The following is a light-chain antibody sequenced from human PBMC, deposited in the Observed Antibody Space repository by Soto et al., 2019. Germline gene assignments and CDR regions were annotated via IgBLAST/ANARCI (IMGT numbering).Light chain of an antibody. J-gene: IGKJ5*01. Sequence: PGETVTLSCRASQSVSSSYLTWYQQKPGQAPGLVIYGASTRATGLPARFSGSGSGTEFTLIISSLQSEDSAVYYCQQYDNWPITFGQGTRLEIK. CDR2: GAS. CDR3: QQYDNWPIT. CDR1: QSVSSSY. V-gene: IGKV3-15*01.